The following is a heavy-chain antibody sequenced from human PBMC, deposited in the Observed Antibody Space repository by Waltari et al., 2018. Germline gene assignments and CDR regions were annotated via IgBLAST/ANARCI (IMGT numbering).Heavy chain of an antibody. CDR3: ARDRVIAGYDR. J-gene: IGHJ4*02. CDR1: GGSISSYY. V-gene: IGHV4-59*01. CDR2: IYYSGST. Sequence: QVQLQESGPGLVKPSETLSLTCTVSGGSISSYYWRWIRQPPGKGLEWIGYIYYSGSTNYNPSLKSRVTISVDTSKNQFSLKLSSVTAADTAVYYCARDRVIAGYDRWGQGTLVTVSS. D-gene: IGHD2-21*01.